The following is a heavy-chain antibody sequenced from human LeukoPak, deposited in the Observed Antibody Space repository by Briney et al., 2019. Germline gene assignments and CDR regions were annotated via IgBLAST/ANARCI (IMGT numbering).Heavy chain of an antibody. D-gene: IGHD1-26*01. Sequence: GRSLRLSCAASGFTFDDYAMHWVRQAPGKGLEWVAVISYDGSNKYYADSVKGRFTISRDNSKNTLYLQMNSLRAEDTAVYYCAKPQYSGSYYGAFDYWGQGTLVTVSS. CDR2: ISYDGSNK. J-gene: IGHJ4*02. CDR1: GFTFDDYA. CDR3: AKPQYSGSYYGAFDY. V-gene: IGHV3-30*18.